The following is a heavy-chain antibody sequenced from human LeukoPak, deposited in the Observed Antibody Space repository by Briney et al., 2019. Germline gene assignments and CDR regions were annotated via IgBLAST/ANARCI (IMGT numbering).Heavy chain of an antibody. CDR2: ISSSSSYI. CDR3: ARDRSRGYYYDSSGSDAFDI. Sequence: PGGSLRLSCAASGFTFSSYSMNWVRQAPGKGLEWVSSISSSSSYIYYADSVKGRFTISRDNAKNSLYLQMNSLRAEDTAVYYCARDRSRGYYYDSSGSDAFDIWGQGTMVTVSS. D-gene: IGHD3-22*01. CDR1: GFTFSSYS. V-gene: IGHV3-21*01. J-gene: IGHJ3*02.